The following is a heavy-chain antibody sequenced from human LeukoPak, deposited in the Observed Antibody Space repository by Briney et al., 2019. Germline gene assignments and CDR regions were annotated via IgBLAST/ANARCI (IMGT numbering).Heavy chain of an antibody. D-gene: IGHD3-10*01. CDR1: GGSFSGYY. J-gene: IGHJ4*02. CDR3: ARDWGFGELFVAF. CDR2: INHSGST. V-gene: IGHV4-34*01. Sequence: SETLSLTCAVYGGSFSGYYWSWIRQPPGKGLEWIGEINHSGSTNYNPSLKSRVTISVDTSKNQFSLKLSSVTAADTAVYYCARDWGFGELFVAFWGQGTLVTVSS.